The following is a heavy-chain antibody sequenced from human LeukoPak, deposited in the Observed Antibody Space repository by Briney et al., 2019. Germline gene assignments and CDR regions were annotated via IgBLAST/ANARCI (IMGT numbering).Heavy chain of an antibody. CDR3: ARGQGFSYGYGAIDS. CDR2: ISSSSSYI. D-gene: IGHD5-18*01. V-gene: IGHV3-21*01. Sequence: GGSLRLSCAASGFTFSSYSMNWVRQAPGKGLEWVSSISSSSSYIYYADSVKGRFTISRDNAKNSLYLQMNSLRAEDTAVYYCARGQGFSYGYGAIDSWGQGTLVTVPS. J-gene: IGHJ4*02. CDR1: GFTFSSYS.